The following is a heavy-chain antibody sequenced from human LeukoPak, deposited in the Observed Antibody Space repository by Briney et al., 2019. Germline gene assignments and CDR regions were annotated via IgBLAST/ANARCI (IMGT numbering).Heavy chain of an antibody. Sequence: PSETLSLTCTVSGGSISSSSYYWGWIRQPPGKGLEWVSAISGSGGSTYYADSVKGRFTISRDNSKNTLYLQMNSLRAEDTAVYYCAKDESPLVVVVAATQFDYWGQGTLVTVSS. CDR1: GGSISSSSYY. CDR3: AKDESPLVVVVAATQFDY. V-gene: IGHV3-23*01. CDR2: ISGSGGST. J-gene: IGHJ4*02. D-gene: IGHD2-15*01.